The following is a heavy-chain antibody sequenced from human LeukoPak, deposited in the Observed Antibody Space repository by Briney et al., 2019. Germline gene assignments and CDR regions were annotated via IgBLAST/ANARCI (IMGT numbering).Heavy chain of an antibody. J-gene: IGHJ4*02. CDR2: IIPILGIA. CDR3: ARDFPRPDYYGSGSHPFDY. CDR1: GGTFSSYT. Sequence: SVKVSCKASGGTFSSYTISWVRQAPGQGLEWMGRIIPILGIANYGQRFQGRVTITADKSTSTAYMELSSLRSEDTAVYYCARDFPRPDYYGSGSHPFDYWGQGTLVTVSS. D-gene: IGHD3-10*01. V-gene: IGHV1-69*04.